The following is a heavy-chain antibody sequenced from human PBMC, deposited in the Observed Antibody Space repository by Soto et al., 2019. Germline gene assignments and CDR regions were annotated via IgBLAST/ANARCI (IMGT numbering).Heavy chain of an antibody. CDR3: ASWVILVATTRYYYGMDV. CDR1: GGTFSSYA. Sequence: QVQLVQSGAEVKKPGSSVKVSCKASGGTFSSYAISWVRQAPGQGLEWMGGIIPIFGTANYAQKFQGRVTITADESTSTAYMELSSLRSEDTAVYYCASWVILVATTRYYYGMDVWGQGTTVTVSS. V-gene: IGHV1-69*01. CDR2: IIPIFGTA. J-gene: IGHJ6*02. D-gene: IGHD5-12*01.